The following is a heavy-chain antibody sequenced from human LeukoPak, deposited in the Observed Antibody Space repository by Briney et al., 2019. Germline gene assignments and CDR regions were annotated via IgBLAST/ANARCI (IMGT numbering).Heavy chain of an antibody. CDR1: GFTFRSHS. CDR3: ARSIIHWFDP. Sequence: PGGSLRLSCEASGFTFRSHSMNWVRQAPGKGLEWISYISTSSDSIYYADSVKGRFTISRDNVKNSLFLQMNRLRAEDTAVYYCARSIIHWFDPWGQGTLVTVSS. CDR2: ISTSSDSI. J-gene: IGHJ5*02. V-gene: IGHV3-48*01.